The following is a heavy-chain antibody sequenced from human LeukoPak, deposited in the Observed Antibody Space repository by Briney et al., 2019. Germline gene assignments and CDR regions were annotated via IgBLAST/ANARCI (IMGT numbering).Heavy chain of an antibody. CDR2: IIPIFGTA. D-gene: IGHD6-13*01. J-gene: IGHJ1*01. V-gene: IGHV1-69*06. CDR1: GGTFSSYA. Sequence: SVKVSCKASGGTFSSYAISWVRQAPGQGLEWMGGIIPIFGTANYAQKFQGRVTITADKSTSTAYMELSSLRSEDTAVYYCARAISGIAGKEYFQHWGQGTLVTVSS. CDR3: ARAISGIAGKEYFQH.